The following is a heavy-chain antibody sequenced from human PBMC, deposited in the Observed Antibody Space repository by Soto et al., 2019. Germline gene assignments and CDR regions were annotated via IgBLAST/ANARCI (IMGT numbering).Heavy chain of an antibody. CDR2: INHSGST. Sequence: QVQLQQWGAGLLKPSETLSLTCAVYGGSFSGYSWTWIRQSPGKGLEWIGQINHSGSTTYNPSLKSRVTISLGTSKTQFSLELSSVTAADTAVYYCARGLFSETYYSGGWYYFDYWGQGTLVTVSS. D-gene: IGHD1-26*01. CDR3: ARGLFSETYYSGGWYYFDY. CDR1: GGSFSGYS. V-gene: IGHV4-34*01. J-gene: IGHJ4*02.